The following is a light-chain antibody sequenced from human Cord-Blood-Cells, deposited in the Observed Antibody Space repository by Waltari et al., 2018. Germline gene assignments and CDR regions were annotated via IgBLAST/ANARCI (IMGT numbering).Light chain of an antibody. J-gene: IGLJ1*01. CDR1: SLRSHY. CDR3: NSRDSSGNHYV. Sequence: SSELTQDPAVSVALGQTVRITCQGDSLRSHYASWYQKTPGQAPVLVIYGKNNRPSGIPDRFSGSSSGNTASLTITGAQAEDEADYYCNSRDSSGNHYVFGTGTKVTVL. CDR2: GKN. V-gene: IGLV3-19*01.